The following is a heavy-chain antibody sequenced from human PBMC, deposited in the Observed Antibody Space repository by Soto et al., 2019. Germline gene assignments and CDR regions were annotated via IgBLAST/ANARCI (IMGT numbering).Heavy chain of an antibody. Sequence: GASVKVSCRASGYTFTSYGISWVRQAPGQGLEWMGWISAYNGNTNYAQKLQGRVTMTTDTSTSTAYMELRSLRSDDTAVYYCARVDLVATIDNWFDPWGQGTLVTVSS. CDR1: GYTFTSYG. CDR2: ISAYNGNT. D-gene: IGHD5-12*01. J-gene: IGHJ5*02. V-gene: IGHV1-18*01. CDR3: ARVDLVATIDNWFDP.